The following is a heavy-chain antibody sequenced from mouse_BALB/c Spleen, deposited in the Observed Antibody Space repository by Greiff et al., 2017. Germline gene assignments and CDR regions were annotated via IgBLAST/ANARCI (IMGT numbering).Heavy chain of an antibody. CDR2: INPGSGGT. V-gene: IGHV1-54*03. Sequence: QVQLQQSGAELVRPGTSVKVSCKASGYAFTNYLIEWVKQRPGQGLEWIGVINPGSGGTNYNEKFKGKATLTADKSSSTAYMQLSSLTSDDSAVYYCARDYAHGGYFDVWGAGTTVTVSS. J-gene: IGHJ1*01. D-gene: IGHD1-1*02. CDR3: ARDYAHGGYFDV. CDR1: GYAFTNYL.